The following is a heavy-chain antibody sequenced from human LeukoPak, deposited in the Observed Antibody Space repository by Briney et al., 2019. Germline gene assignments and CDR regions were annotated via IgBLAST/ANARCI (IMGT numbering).Heavy chain of an antibody. CDR1: GFTVSSNY. CDR2: IYSGGST. Sequence: GGSLRLSCAASGFTVSSNYMSWVRQAPGKGLEWVSIIYSGGSTHYADSVKGRFTISRDNSKNTLYLQMNSLRAEDTAVYYCAGSLWFGEGYFDYWGQGTLVTVSS. D-gene: IGHD3-10*01. J-gene: IGHJ4*02. CDR3: AGSLWFGEGYFDY. V-gene: IGHV3-53*01.